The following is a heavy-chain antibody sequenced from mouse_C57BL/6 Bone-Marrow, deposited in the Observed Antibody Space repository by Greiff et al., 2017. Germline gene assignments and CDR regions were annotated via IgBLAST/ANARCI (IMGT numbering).Heavy chain of an antibody. J-gene: IGHJ4*01. CDR1: GYTFTSYW. V-gene: IGHV1-55*01. D-gene: IGHD1-1*01. CDR3: ARKDPYYYDAMDY. CDR2: IYPGSGST. Sequence: QVQLQQPGAELVKPGASVKMSCKASGYTFTSYWITWVKQRPGQGLEWIGDIYPGSGSTNYNEKFKSKATLTVDTSSSTAYMQLSSLTSEDSAVYYCARKDPYYYDAMDYWGQGTSVTVSS.